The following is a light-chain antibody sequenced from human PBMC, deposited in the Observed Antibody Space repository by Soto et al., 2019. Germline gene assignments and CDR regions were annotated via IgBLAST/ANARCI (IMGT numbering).Light chain of an antibody. Sequence: EIVLTQSPGTLSLSPGERATLSCRASQTINNNYLAWYQQKPGQAPRLLIYGVSSRATGIPDRFSGSGSGTDFTLTISRLEPEDFAVYYCQQYGSSLGTFGPGTKVDIK. CDR2: GVS. CDR1: QTINNNY. J-gene: IGKJ3*01. CDR3: QQYGSSLGT. V-gene: IGKV3-20*01.